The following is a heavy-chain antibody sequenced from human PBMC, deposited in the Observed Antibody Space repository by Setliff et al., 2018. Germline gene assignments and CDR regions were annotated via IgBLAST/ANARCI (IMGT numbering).Heavy chain of an antibody. Sequence: PSETLSLTCSASGGSISSGSHYWAWIRQPPGKRLEWIGSVYYSGSTYYNPSLKSRVTIFVDTSRNQFSLKLSSVTAADTAVYYCARQWTDCTSANCYTMAYYYYYMDVWGKGTTVTVSS. CDR3: ARQWTDCTSANCYTMAYYYYYMDV. CDR1: GGSISSGSHY. D-gene: IGHD2-2*02. J-gene: IGHJ6*03. V-gene: IGHV4-39*01. CDR2: VYYSGST.